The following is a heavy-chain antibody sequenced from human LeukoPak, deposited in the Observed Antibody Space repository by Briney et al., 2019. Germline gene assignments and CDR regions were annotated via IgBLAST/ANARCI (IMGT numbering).Heavy chain of an antibody. D-gene: IGHD6-13*01. CDR1: GGSFSGYY. Sequence: PPETLSLTCAVYGGSFSGYYWSWIRQPPGKGLEWIGEINHSGSTNYNPSLKSRVTISVDTSKNQFSLKLSSVTAADTAVYYCAKDDIAAAADYWGQGTLVTVSS. V-gene: IGHV4-34*01. CDR3: AKDDIAAAADY. CDR2: INHSGST. J-gene: IGHJ4*02.